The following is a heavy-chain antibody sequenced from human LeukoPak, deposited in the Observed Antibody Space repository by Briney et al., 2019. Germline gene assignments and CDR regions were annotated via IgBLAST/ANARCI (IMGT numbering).Heavy chain of an antibody. D-gene: IGHD3-16*01. Sequence: ASVKVSCKASGYTFTGYYMHWVRQAPGQGLEWMGWINPNSGGTNYAQKFQGWVTMTRDTSISTAYMELGRLRSDDTAVYYCARGGFTFGGVISGEGLNWFDPWGQGTLVTVSS. V-gene: IGHV1-2*04. CDR1: GYTFTGYY. J-gene: IGHJ5*02. CDR2: INPNSGGT. CDR3: ARGGFTFGGVISGEGLNWFDP.